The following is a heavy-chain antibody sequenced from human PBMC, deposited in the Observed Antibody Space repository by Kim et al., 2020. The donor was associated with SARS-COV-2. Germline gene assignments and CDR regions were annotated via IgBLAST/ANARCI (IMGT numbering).Heavy chain of an antibody. D-gene: IGHD2-15*01. V-gene: IGHV3-21*01. J-gene: IGHJ6*02. CDR3: ARDRWRAGGDGMDV. CDR1: GFTFSSYS. Sequence: GGSLRLSCAASGFTFSSYSMNWVRQAPGKGLEWVSSISSSSSYIYYADSVKGRFTISRDNAKNSLYLQMNSLRAEDTAVYYCARDRWRAGGDGMDVWGQGTTVTVSS. CDR2: ISSSSSYI.